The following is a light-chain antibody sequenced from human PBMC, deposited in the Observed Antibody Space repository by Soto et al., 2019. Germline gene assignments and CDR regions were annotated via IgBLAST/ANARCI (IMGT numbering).Light chain of an antibody. J-gene: IGKJ1*01. CDR3: PLYCAYLWA. V-gene: IGKV1-39*01. CDR1: QSISSY. CDR2: RAS. Sequence: DIQMTEYPSSRSASVGGRVTISCPASQSISSYLNWYQQKPGTAPRLLIYRASSVNSGVPPRFSGSGSGRDFTLTISSLQPEDFATYYCPLYCAYLWAFGQGTKVDIK.